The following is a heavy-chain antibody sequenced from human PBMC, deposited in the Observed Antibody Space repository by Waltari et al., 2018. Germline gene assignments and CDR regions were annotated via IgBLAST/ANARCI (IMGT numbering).Heavy chain of an antibody. Sequence: QVQLVESGGGVVQPGRSLRLSCAASGFTFSSYGMHWVRQAPGKGLEWVAVIWYDGSNKYYADSVKGRFTISRDNSKNTLYLQMNSLRAEDTAMYYCAKGKLIAMYYFDYWGQGTLVTVSS. CDR1: GFTFSSYG. CDR3: AKGKLIAMYYFDY. CDR2: IWYDGSNK. D-gene: IGHD2-21*01. J-gene: IGHJ4*02. V-gene: IGHV3-30*18.